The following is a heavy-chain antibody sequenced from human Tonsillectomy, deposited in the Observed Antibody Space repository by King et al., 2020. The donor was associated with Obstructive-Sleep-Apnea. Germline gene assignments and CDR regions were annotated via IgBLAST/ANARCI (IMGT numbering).Heavy chain of an antibody. CDR3: ARVGSGWYGDYYYGMDV. CDR2: MNPNSGNT. D-gene: IGHD6-19*01. Sequence: VQLVESGAEVKKPGASVKVSCKASGYTFTSYDINWVRQATGQGLEWMGWMNPNSGNTGYAQKFQGRVTMTRNTSISTAYMELSSLRSEDTAVYYCARVGSGWYGDYYYGMDVWGQGTTVTVSS. CDR1: GYTFTSYD. V-gene: IGHV1-8*01. J-gene: IGHJ6*02.